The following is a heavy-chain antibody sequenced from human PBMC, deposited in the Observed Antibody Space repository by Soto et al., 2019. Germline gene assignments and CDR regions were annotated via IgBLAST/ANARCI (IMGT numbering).Heavy chain of an antibody. V-gene: IGHV1-2*02. CDR1: GYTFTGYY. Sequence: ALVKVSCKASGYTFTGYYMHWVLQAPGQGLEWMGWINPNSGGTNYAQKFQGRVTMTRDTSISTAYMELSRLRSDDTAVYYCALLPWLRPFDYWGQGTLVTVSS. J-gene: IGHJ4*02. D-gene: IGHD5-12*01. CDR2: INPNSGGT. CDR3: ALLPWLRPFDY.